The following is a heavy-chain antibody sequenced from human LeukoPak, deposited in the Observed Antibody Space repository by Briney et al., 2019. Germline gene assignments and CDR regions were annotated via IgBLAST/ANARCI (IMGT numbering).Heavy chain of an antibody. CDR2: ISGSGGST. CDR1: GFTFSSYA. Sequence: GGSLRLSCAASGFTFSSYAMSWVRQAPGKGLEWVSAISGSGGSTYYADSVKGRFTISRDNSKNTLYLQMNSLRAEDTAVYYCAKVSLITGTTRYFDYWGQGTLVTVSS. D-gene: IGHD1-20*01. CDR3: AKVSLITGTTRYFDY. J-gene: IGHJ4*02. V-gene: IGHV3-23*01.